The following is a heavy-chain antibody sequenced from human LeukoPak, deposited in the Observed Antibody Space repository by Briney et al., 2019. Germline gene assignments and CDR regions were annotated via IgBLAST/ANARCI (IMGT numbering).Heavy chain of an antibody. CDR2: INPSGTT. J-gene: IGHJ4*02. Sequence: RSSETLSLTCTLYGGSFSGCYWTWIRQPPGTGLQWIGEINPSGTTNYNPSLKSRVTISVDTSKNQFSLKLSSVTAADTAVYYCARLIVNDSSGYYYFDYWGQGTLVTVSS. V-gene: IGHV4-34*01. CDR3: ARLIVNDSSGYYYFDY. CDR1: GGSFSGCY. D-gene: IGHD3-22*01.